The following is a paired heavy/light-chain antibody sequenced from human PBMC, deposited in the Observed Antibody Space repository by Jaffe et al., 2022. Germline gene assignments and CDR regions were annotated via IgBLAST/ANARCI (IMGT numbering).Heavy chain of an antibody. J-gene: IGHJ5*02. CDR3: ARFPSGSGRVFNWFDP. Sequence: QVQLQESGPGLVKPSETLSLTCAVSGYSISSGYYWGWIRQPPGKGLEWIGSIYHSGSTYYNPSLKSRVTISIDTSKNHFSLKLSSVTAADTAVYYCARFPSGSGRVFNWFDPWGQGTLVTVSS. D-gene: IGHD6-25*01. V-gene: IGHV4-38-2*01. CDR2: IYHSGST. CDR1: GYSISSGYY.
Light chain of an antibody. CDR3: QSYDSNLSGYV. Sequence: QSVLTQPPSVSGAPGQRVTISCTGSSSNIGAGYDVHWYQQLPGTAPKLLIYGNSNRPSGVPDRFSGSNSGTSASLAITGLQAEDEADYYCQSYDSNLSGYVFGTGTKVTVL. V-gene: IGLV1-40*01. CDR2: GNS. CDR1: SSNIGAGYD. J-gene: IGLJ1*01.